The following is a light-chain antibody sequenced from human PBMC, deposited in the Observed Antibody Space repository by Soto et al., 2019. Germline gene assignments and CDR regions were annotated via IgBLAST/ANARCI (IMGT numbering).Light chain of an antibody. CDR3: QQYFTTPRLG. CDR2: WAS. Sequence: DILMTQSPDSLAVSLGERATINCKSSQSVLYIPTNKNYLAWYQQKPGQPPKLLIYWASTRELGVPDRFSGSGSGTEFTLTISSMQAEDVAIDYCQQYFTTPRLGFGGGTKVEIK. V-gene: IGKV4-1*01. CDR1: QSVLYIPTNKNY. J-gene: IGKJ4*01.